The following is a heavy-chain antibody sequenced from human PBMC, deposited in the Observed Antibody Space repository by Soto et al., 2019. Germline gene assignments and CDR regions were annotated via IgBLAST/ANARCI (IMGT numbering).Heavy chain of an antibody. CDR1: GGSISSYY. D-gene: IGHD5-18*01. V-gene: IGHV4-59*01. Sequence: PSETLSLTCTVSGGSISSYYWIWIRQPPGKGLEWIGYIYYSGSTNYNPSLKGRFTISRDNSKNTLYLQMNSLRAEDTAVYYCARDARVDTAIVHLFDYWGQGTLVTVSS. CDR3: ARDARVDTAIVHLFDY. CDR2: IYYSGST. J-gene: IGHJ4*02.